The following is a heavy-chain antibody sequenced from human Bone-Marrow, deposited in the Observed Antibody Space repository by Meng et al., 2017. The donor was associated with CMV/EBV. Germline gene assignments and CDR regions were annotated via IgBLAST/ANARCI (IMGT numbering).Heavy chain of an antibody. CDR1: GLTFKHAW. D-gene: IGHD3-9*01. CDR2: VKSNTDGGTT. CDR3: AKFSVRRFDYGMDV. V-gene: IGHV3-15*05. Sequence: GESLKISCAVSGLTFKHAWVTWVRQAPGKGLEWIGRVKSNTDGGTTDYAAPPKGRVSISRDDSKDMAYLHINSLKTEDTAVYYCAKFSVRRFDYGMDVWGQGTTVTVSS. J-gene: IGHJ6*02.